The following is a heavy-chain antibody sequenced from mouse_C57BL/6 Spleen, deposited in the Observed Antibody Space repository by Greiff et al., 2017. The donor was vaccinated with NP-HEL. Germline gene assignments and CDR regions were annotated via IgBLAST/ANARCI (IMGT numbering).Heavy chain of an antibody. V-gene: IGHV5-4*01. CDR2: ISDGGSYT. CDR3: ARDSSLDY. Sequence: DVMLVESGGGLVKPGGSLKLSCAASGFTFSSYAMSWVRQTPEKRLEWVATISDGGSYTYYPDNVKGRFTITRDNSKNNPYLQMSHLKSEDTAMYYCARDSSLDYWGQGTSVTVSS. D-gene: IGHD6-1*01. CDR1: GFTFSSYA. J-gene: IGHJ4*01.